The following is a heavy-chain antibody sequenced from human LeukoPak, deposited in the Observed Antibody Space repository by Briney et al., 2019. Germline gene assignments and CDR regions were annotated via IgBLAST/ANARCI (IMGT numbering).Heavy chain of an antibody. V-gene: IGHV4-61*01. CDR1: GGSISSGSYY. CDR3: ARDKALNYYDSSGYAFDI. Sequence: SETLSLTCTVSGGSISSGSYYWSWIRQPPGKGLEWIGYIYYSGSTNYNPSLKSRVTISVDTSKNQFSLKLSSVTAADTAVYYCARDKALNYYDSSGYAFDIWGQGTMVTVSS. D-gene: IGHD3-22*01. CDR2: IYYSGST. J-gene: IGHJ3*02.